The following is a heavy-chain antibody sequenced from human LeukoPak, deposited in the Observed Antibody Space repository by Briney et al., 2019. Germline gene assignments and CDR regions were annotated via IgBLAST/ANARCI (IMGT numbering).Heavy chain of an antibody. J-gene: IGHJ4*02. CDR2: INHSGST. CDR3: ARGPNDYDFWSGYSEQFDY. D-gene: IGHD3-3*01. CDR1: GGSFSGYY. Sequence: SEALSLTCAVYGGSFSGYYWSWIRQPPGKGLEWIGEINHSGSTNYNPSLKSRVTISVDTSKNLFSLKLSSVTAADTAVYYCARGPNDYDFWSGYSEQFDYWGQGTLVTVSS. V-gene: IGHV4-34*01.